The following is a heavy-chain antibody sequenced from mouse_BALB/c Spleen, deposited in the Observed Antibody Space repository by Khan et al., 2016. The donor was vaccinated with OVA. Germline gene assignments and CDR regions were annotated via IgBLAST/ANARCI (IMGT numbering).Heavy chain of an antibody. V-gene: IGHV9-3-1*01. D-gene: IGHD4-1*02. CDR2: INTYTGEP. CDR3: ARSNSYWYFDV. J-gene: IGHJ1*01. CDR1: GYTFTNYG. Sequence: QIQLVQSGPELKKPGETVKISCKASGYTFTNYGMNWVKQAPVKGLKWMGWINTYTGEPTYADDFKGRSAFSLETSASTAYLQIKNLKNEDTATYFCARSNSYWYFDVWGAGTTVTVSS.